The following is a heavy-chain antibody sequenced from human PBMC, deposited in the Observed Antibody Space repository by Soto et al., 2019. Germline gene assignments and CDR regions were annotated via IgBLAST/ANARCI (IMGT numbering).Heavy chain of an antibody. CDR1: GYSFTSHF. V-gene: IGHV1-46*01. CDR3: ARDGRIDISVYPPDY. D-gene: IGHD2-8*01. CDR2: VNPGGGST. Sequence: ASVTVSCKASGYSFTSHFIHWVRQAPGQRPEWMGMVNPGGGSTSYPQKFQGRVTMTRDTSATTVYMELSSLRSEDTAVYYCARDGRIDISVYPPDYWGQGT. J-gene: IGHJ4*02.